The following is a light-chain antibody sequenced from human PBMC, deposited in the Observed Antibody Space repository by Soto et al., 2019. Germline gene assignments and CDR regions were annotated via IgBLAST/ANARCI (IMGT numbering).Light chain of an antibody. Sequence: EIVLKQSPGTLPLSPGERATLSCRASQSVTSNSLAWYQQKPGQAPRLVMYGGFSRPTGIPDRFSGSGSGKDLTLTISRLEPEDFAVYYCQYYGGSSRTFGQGTKVEIK. CDR3: QYYGGSSRT. V-gene: IGKV3-20*01. CDR2: GGF. CDR1: QSVTSNS. J-gene: IGKJ1*01.